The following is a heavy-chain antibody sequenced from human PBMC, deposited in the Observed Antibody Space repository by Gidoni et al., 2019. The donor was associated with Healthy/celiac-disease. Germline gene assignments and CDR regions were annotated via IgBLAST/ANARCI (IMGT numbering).Heavy chain of an antibody. V-gene: IGHV4-34*01. CDR2: INHSGST. Sequence: QVQLQQWGAGLLKPSETLSLTFAVHGGSFSRYYWRWIRQPPGKGLEWIGEINHSGSTNYNPSLKSRVTISVDTSKNQFSLKLSSVTAADTAVYYCARGVPMVRGVTPYYYYGMDVWGQGTTVTVSS. CDR1: GGSFSRYY. J-gene: IGHJ6*02. CDR3: ARGVPMVRGVTPYYYYGMDV. D-gene: IGHD3-10*01.